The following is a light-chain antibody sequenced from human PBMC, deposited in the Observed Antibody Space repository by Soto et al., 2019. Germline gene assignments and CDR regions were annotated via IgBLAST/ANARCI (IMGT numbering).Light chain of an antibody. CDR2: GAS. CDR1: QSVSSSY. V-gene: IGKV3-20*01. CDR3: EQDGSPWT. J-gene: IGKJ1*01. Sequence: EIVLTQSPGTLSLSPGERATLSCRASQSVSSSYLAWYQQKPGQAPRLLIYGASSRATGIPDRLSGSGYGTDLALSISRLEPEDFAVYYCEQDGSPWTFGEGTKVEI.